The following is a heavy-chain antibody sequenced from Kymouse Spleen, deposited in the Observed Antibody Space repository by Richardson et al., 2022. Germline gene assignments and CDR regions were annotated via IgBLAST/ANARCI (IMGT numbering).Heavy chain of an antibody. D-gene: IGHD3-10*01. J-gene: IGHJ6*02. CDR3: ARLDYGSGSYYKRGMDV. CDR1: GGSFSGYY. V-gene: IGHV4-34*01. Sequence: QVQLQQWGAGLLKPSETLSLTCAVYGGSFSGYYWSWIRQPPGKGLEWIGEINHSGSTNYNPSLKSRVTISVDTSKNQFSLKLSSVTAADTAVYYCARLDYGSGSYYKRGMDVWGQGTTVTVSS. CDR2: INHSGST.